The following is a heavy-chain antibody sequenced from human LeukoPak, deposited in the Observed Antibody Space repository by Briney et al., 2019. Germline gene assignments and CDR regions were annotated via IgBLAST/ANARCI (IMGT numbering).Heavy chain of an antibody. CDR3: ATALPYYYYGMDV. CDR1: GYTFTGYY. J-gene: IGHJ6*02. V-gene: IGHV1-2*02. CDR2: INPNSGGT. Sequence: ASVKVSCKASGYTFTGYYMHWVRQAPGQGLEWMGWINPNSGGTNYAQKFQGRVTMTRDTSISTAYMELSSLRSEDTAVYYCATALPYYYYGMDVWGQGTTVTVSS.